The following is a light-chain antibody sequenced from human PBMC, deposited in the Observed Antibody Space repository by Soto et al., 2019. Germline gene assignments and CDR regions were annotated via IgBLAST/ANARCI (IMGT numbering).Light chain of an antibody. V-gene: IGKV3-20*01. J-gene: IGKJ1*01. CDR1: QSVSSSY. Sequence: EMVLTQSPGPLSLSPGEIATLSCRASQSVSSSYLAWYQQKPGQAPRLLIYGASSRATGIPDRFSGSGSGTDVTLTISRLEPEDFAVDYCQQYGSSPWTFGQGTKVEI. CDR3: QQYGSSPWT. CDR2: GAS.